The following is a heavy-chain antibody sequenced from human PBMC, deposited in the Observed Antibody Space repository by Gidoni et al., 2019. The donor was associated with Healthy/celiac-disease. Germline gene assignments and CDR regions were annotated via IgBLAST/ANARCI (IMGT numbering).Heavy chain of an antibody. Sequence: QVQLQESGPGLVKPSETLSLTCTVSGGSISSYYWSWIRQPPGKGLEWIGYIYYSGSTNYNPSLKSRVTISVDTSKNQFSLKLSSVTAADTAVYYCARGLAGMMGAEYYFDYWGQGTLVTVSS. D-gene: IGHD1-26*01. J-gene: IGHJ4*02. CDR2: IYYSGST. CDR3: ARGLAGMMGAEYYFDY. V-gene: IGHV4-59*01. CDR1: GGSISSYY.